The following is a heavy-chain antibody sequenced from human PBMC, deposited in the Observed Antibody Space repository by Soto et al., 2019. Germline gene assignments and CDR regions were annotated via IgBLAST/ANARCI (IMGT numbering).Heavy chain of an antibody. J-gene: IGHJ6*02. Sequence: ASVKVSCKASGYTFTSYAMHWVRQAPGQRLEWMGWINAGNGNTKYSQKFQGRVTITRDTSASTAYMELSSLRSEDTAVYYCARDQQLDLNIYYYYGMDVWGQGTTVTVSS. V-gene: IGHV1-3*01. CDR3: ARDQQLDLNIYYYYGMDV. CDR2: INAGNGNT. D-gene: IGHD6-13*01. CDR1: GYTFTSYA.